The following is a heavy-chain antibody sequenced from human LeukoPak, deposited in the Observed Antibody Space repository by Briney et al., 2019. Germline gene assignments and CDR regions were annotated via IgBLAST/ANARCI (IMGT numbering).Heavy chain of an antibody. CDR2: ISYDGSNK. CDR3: AKVMPPGRIRFYSYYMDV. CDR1: GFTFSSYG. J-gene: IGHJ6*03. D-gene: IGHD2-15*01. V-gene: IGHV3-30*18. Sequence: GSLRLSCAASGFTFSSYGMHWVRQAPGKGLEWVAVISYDGSNKHYADFVKGRFAISRDKSKNTLSLQMNGLRVEDTAVYYCAKVMPPGRIRFYSYYMDVWGKGTTVSVS.